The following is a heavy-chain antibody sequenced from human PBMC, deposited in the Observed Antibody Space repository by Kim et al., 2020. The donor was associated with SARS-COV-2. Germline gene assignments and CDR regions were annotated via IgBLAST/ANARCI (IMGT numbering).Heavy chain of an antibody. CDR3: ATGVTTFEY. Sequence: GGSLRLSCEASGFTFSSYWMNWVRQAPGKGLEWVANIKQNGNDKSYVDSVKGRFTISRDNAKNSLYLQVSGLRAEDTAVYYCATGVTTFEYWGQGTLVTVSS. CDR1: GFTFSSYW. V-gene: IGHV3-7*01. J-gene: IGHJ4*02. CDR2: IKQNGNDK. D-gene: IGHD4-17*01.